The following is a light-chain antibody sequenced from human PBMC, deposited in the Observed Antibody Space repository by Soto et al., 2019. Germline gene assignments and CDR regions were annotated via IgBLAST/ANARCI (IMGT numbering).Light chain of an antibody. CDR2: GAS. CDR3: QQYGSSPYT. CDR1: QSVSKSY. V-gene: IGKV3-20*01. Sequence: EIVLTPSPGTLSLSPGERATLSCRASQSVSKSYLAWYQQKPGQAPRLLIYGASSRATGIPDRFSGSGSGKDFTLTISRLEPEDFAVYYCQQYGSSPYTFGQGTKLEIK. J-gene: IGKJ2*01.